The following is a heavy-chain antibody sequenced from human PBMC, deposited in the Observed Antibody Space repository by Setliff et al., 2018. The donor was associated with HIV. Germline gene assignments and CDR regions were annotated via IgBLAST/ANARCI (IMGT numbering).Heavy chain of an antibody. D-gene: IGHD4-17*01. J-gene: IGHJ4*02. V-gene: IGHV1-8*02. CDR3: ASAPLTTVTTGPRYYLDY. CDR1: GGTFSSYA. Sequence: ASVKVSCKASGGTFSSYAISWVRQATGQGLEWMGWMNPNSGNTGYAQKFQGRVTMTRNTSIRTAYMELRSIRSEDTAVYFCASAPLTTVTTGPRYYLDYWGQGTLVTVSS. CDR2: MNPNSGNT.